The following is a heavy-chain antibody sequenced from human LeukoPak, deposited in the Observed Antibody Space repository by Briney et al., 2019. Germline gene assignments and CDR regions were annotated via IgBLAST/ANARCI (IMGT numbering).Heavy chain of an antibody. CDR1: GFTFSTYA. J-gene: IGHJ4*02. V-gene: IGHV3-23*01. Sequence: GGSLRLSCVVSGFTFSTYAMSWVRQAPGKGLEWVSAISGSGGSTYYADSVKGRFTISRDNSKNTLYLQMNSLRAEDTAVYYCAKVTAYDYVWGSYRPALYYFDYWGQGTLVTVSS. CDR2: ISGSGGST. D-gene: IGHD3-16*02. CDR3: AKVTAYDYVWGSYRPALYYFDY.